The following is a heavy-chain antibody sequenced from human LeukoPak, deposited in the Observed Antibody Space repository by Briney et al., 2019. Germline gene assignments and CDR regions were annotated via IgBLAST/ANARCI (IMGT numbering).Heavy chain of an antibody. CDR1: GFIFSSYG. Sequence: GRSLRLSCAASGFIFSSYGMHWVRQAPGKGLEWVAVISYDGSNKYYADSVKGRFTISRDNSKNTLYLQMNSLRAEDTAVYYCAKVRFLEWLAGPADYWGQGTLVTVSS. CDR2: ISYDGSNK. V-gene: IGHV3-30*18. D-gene: IGHD3-3*01. J-gene: IGHJ4*02. CDR3: AKVRFLEWLAGPADY.